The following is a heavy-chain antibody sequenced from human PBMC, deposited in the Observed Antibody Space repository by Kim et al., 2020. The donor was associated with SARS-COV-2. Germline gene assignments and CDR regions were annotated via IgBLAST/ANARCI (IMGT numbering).Heavy chain of an antibody. CDR3: ARLSVTRDGMDV. J-gene: IGHJ6*02. V-gene: IGHV3-53*04. CDR1: GFTVSSNY. CDR2: IFSGGST. D-gene: IGHD3-10*01. Sequence: GGSLRLSCAASGFTVSSNYMSWVRQAPGKGLEWVSIIFSGGSTYYADSVKGRFTISRHNSKNTLYLQMNSLRAEDTAVYYCARLSVTRDGMDVWGQGTTVTVSS.